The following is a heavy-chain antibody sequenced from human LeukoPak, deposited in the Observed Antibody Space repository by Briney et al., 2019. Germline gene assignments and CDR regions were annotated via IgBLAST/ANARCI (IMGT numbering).Heavy chain of an antibody. CDR3: ARRLFWSGPSDYFDY. D-gene: IGHD3-3*01. J-gene: IGHJ4*02. Sequence: SETLSLTCTVSGGSISSGDYYWSWIRQPPGKGLEWIGDMYYSGNTYYNPSLMSRVTISADSSKNQFSLNLTSVTAADTAVYYCARRLFWSGPSDYFDYWGQGTLVTVSS. CDR2: MYYSGNT. V-gene: IGHV4-39*01. CDR1: GGSISSGDYY.